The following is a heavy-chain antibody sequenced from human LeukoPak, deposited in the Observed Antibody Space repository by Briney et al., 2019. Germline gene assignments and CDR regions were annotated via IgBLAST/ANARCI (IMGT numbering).Heavy chain of an antibody. CDR3: ARDGRRRDYCSSGSCYWYFDL. V-gene: IGHV3-21*01. D-gene: IGHD2-15*01. J-gene: IGHJ2*01. Sequence: GGSLRLSCAASGFTFSSYEMNWVRQAPGKGLEWVSSISSSSSYIYYADSVKGRFTISRDNAKNSLYLQMNSLRAEDTALYYCARDGRRRDYCSSGSCYWYFDLWGRGTLVTVSS. CDR2: ISSSSSYI. CDR1: GFTFSSYE.